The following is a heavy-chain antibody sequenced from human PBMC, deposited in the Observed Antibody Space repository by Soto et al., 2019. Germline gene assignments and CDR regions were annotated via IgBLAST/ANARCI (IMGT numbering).Heavy chain of an antibody. CDR2: MSGNGGRI. CDR3: VKDPVSGGTGGAWFDY. V-gene: IGHV3-23*01. CDR1: GFTFSNYA. Sequence: PVGSLRLSGAVSGFTFSNYAMTWVRQAPGKGLEWVSVMSGNGGRILYADSVKGRFTISRDNSKNTLYLQMNSLRLEDTAVYYCVKDPVSGGTGGAWFDYWGQGTLVTVSS. D-gene: IGHD2-8*02. J-gene: IGHJ4*02.